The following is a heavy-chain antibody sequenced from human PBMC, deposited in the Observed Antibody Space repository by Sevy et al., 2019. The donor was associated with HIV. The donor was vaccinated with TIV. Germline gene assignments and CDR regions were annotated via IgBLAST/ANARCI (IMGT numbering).Heavy chain of an antibody. CDR2: ISYDGSNQ. V-gene: IGHV3-30*04. CDR1: GLAFSSYA. Sequence: GGSLRLSCAASGLAFSSYAMHWVRQAPDKGLEWVAVISYDGSNQDYADSVKGRFTISRDNSKNTLYLQMNSLRVEDTAVYYCARFPPERAFDIWGQGTMVTLSS. CDR3: ARFPPERAFDI. J-gene: IGHJ3*02.